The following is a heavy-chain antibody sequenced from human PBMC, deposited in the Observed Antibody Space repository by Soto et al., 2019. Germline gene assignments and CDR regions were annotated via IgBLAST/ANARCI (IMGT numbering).Heavy chain of an antibody. V-gene: IGHV4-34*01. CDR3: ARWWLGGYDSYFDY. CDR1: VASFRGFL. J-gene: IGHJ4*02. Sequence: SATLSLTSDLSVASFRGFLWIWISQPPGKGLEWIGEISHSGSTDYNPSLKSRLTISIDASKNQFSLKLSSVTAADTAVYYCARWWLGGYDSYFDYWGQGALVTVS. D-gene: IGHD5-12*01. CDR2: ISHSGST.